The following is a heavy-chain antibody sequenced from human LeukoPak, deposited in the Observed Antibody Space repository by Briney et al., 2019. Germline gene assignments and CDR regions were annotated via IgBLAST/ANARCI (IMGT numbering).Heavy chain of an antibody. Sequence: PGRSLRLSCAASGFTFSSYAMHWVRQAPGKGLEWVAVISYDGSNKYYADSVKGRFTISRDNSKNTLYLQMNSLRAEDTAVYYCAREGSDWNYYYYMDVWGKGTTVTISS. V-gene: IGHV3-30*04. CDR1: GFTFSSYA. J-gene: IGHJ6*03. CDR2: ISYDGSNK. D-gene: IGHD6-19*01. CDR3: AREGSDWNYYYYMDV.